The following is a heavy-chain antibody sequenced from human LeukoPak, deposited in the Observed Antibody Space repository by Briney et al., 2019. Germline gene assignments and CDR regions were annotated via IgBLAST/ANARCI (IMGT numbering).Heavy chain of an antibody. CDR3: ARVKYGDFSDY. D-gene: IGHD4-17*01. CDR1: GYTFTSYA. V-gene: IGHV7-4-1*02. J-gene: IGHJ4*02. CDR2: VNTNTGNP. Sequence: ASVKVSCKASGYTFTSYAMNWVRQAPGQGLEWMGWVNTNTGNPTYAQGFTGRFVFSLDTSVSTAYLQISSLKAEDTAFYYCARVKYGDFSDYWGQGTLVTVSS.